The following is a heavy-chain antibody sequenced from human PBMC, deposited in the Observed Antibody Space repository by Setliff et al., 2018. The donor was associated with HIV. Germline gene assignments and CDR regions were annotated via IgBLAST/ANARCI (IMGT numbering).Heavy chain of an antibody. Sequence: SETLSLTCTVSGGSISSSSYYWGWIRQPPGKGLEWIGSIYYSGSTYYNPSLKSRVTISVDTSKNQFSLKLNSVTAADTAVYYCARRGIAAAGSDSWGQGTLVTVSS. J-gene: IGHJ4*02. CDR2: IYYSGST. CDR1: GGSISSSSYY. V-gene: IGHV4-39*01. CDR3: ARRGIAAAGSDS. D-gene: IGHD6-13*01.